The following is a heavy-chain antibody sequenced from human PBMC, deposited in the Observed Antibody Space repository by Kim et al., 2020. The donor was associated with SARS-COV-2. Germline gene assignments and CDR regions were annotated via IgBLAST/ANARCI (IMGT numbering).Heavy chain of an antibody. CDR2: ISWDGGST. J-gene: IGHJ6*02. CDR3: AKDNSGRRWLQFDPNYYYGMDV. V-gene: IGHV3-43D*03. Sequence: GGSLRLSCAASGFTFDDYAMHWVRQAPGKGLEWVSLISWDGGSTYYADSVKGRFTISRDNSKNSLYLQMNSLRAEDTALYYCAKDNSGRRWLQFDPNYYYGMDVWGQGTTVTVSS. CDR1: GFTFDDYA. D-gene: IGHD5-12*01.